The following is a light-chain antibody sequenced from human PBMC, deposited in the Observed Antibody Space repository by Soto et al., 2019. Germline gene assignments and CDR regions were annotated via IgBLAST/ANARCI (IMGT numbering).Light chain of an antibody. Sequence: NFMLTQPHSVSESPGKTVTISCTRSGGSIASNYVQWYQQRPGSAPTTLIYKNNQRPSGVPDRFSGSIDSSPNSASLTVSGLRTEDEADYYCQSFDSINVVFGGGTKVTVL. V-gene: IGLV6-57*04. CDR2: KNN. CDR1: GGSIASNY. J-gene: IGLJ2*01. CDR3: QSFDSINVV.